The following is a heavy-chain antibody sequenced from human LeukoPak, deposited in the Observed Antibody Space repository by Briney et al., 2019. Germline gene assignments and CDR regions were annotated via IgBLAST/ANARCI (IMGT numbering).Heavy chain of an antibody. Sequence: PETPSLTCAVYGGSFTGYYWSWIRQPPGKGLEWIGEINHSGSTNYNPSLKSRVTIAVDTPRNQFTLKLSSMTAAVTAVYYCARRHWLFFDSWGQGTLVTVSS. D-gene: IGHD3-9*01. J-gene: IGHJ4*02. CDR1: GGSFTGYY. V-gene: IGHV4-34*01. CDR3: ARRHWLFFDS. CDR2: INHSGST.